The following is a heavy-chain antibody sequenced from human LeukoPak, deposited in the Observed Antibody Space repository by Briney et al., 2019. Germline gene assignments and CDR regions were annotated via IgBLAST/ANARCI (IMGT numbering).Heavy chain of an antibody. D-gene: IGHD2-15*01. CDR3: AKERIDCSGGSCYFDY. J-gene: IGHJ4*02. CDR2: ISGSGGST. Sequence: PGGSLRLSCAASGFTFSSYAMSWVRQAPGKGLEWVSAISGSGGSTYYADSVKGRFTISRDNSKNTLYLQMNSLRAEDTAVYYCAKERIDCSGGSCYFDYWGQGTLVTVSS. V-gene: IGHV3-23*01. CDR1: GFTFSSYA.